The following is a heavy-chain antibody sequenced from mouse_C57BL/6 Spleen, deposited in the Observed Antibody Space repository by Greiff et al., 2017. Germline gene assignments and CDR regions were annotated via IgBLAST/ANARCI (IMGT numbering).Heavy chain of an antibody. CDR3: AGYYGYDGAMDY. V-gene: IGHV1-82*01. CDR2: IYPGDGDT. CDR1: GYAFSSSW. Sequence: QVQLKESGPELVKPGASVKIPCKASGYAFSSSWMNWVKQRPGKGLEWIGRIYPGDGDTNYNGKFKGKATLTADKSSSTAYMQLSSLTSEDSAVYFCAGYYGYDGAMDYWGQGTSVTVSS. D-gene: IGHD2-2*01. J-gene: IGHJ4*01.